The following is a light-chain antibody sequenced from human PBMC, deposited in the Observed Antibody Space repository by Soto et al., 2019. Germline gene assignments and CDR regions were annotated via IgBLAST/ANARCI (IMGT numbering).Light chain of an antibody. Sequence: ETVLTQSTGTLSLSPGERVTLSCRASQSVRSSYLAWYQQKPGQAPRLLIYGASSRAAGIPDRFSGSGSGTDFTLTISRLEPEYFAVYYCQQYGSSPLVTFGQGKRLESK. J-gene: IGKJ5*01. CDR1: QSVRSSY. V-gene: IGKV3-20*01. CDR2: GAS. CDR3: QQYGSSPLVT.